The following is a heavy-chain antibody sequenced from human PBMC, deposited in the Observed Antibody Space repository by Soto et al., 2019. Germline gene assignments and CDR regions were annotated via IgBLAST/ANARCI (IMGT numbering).Heavy chain of an antibody. J-gene: IGHJ6*02. CDR3: ARXPNDSSVYYHHYYYGMDV. D-gene: IGHD3-22*01. Sequence: ASVKVSCKASGYTFTSYGIHWVRQAPGQRLEWTGWINAGNGNTKYSEKFQGRVTITRDTSASTAYLELSSLRSEDTAVYYCARXPNDSSVYYHHYYYGMDVWGQGTTVTVSS. CDR1: GYTFTSYG. CDR2: INAGNGNT. V-gene: IGHV1-3*01.